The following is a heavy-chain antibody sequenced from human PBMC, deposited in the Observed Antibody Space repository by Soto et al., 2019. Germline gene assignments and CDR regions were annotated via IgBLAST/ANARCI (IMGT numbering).Heavy chain of an antibody. CDR3: TTDSADIVVVPATFGMDV. CDR1: GITFSNAW. D-gene: IGHD2-2*01. CDR2: IKSITDGGTT. J-gene: IGHJ6*02. V-gene: IGHV3-15*01. Sequence: GGSLRLSCAASGITFSNAWMTWVRQAPGKGLEWVGRIKSITDGGTTYYAAPVKGRFTISRDDSKDTLYLQMNNLRTEDTAVYHCTTDSADIVVVPATFGMDVWGQGTTVTVSS.